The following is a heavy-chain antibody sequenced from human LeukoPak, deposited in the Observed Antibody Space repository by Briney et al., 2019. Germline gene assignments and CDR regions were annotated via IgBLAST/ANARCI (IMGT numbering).Heavy chain of an antibody. J-gene: IGHJ4*02. V-gene: IGHV4-34*01. CDR3: ARGDPGIAAAVGF. CDR1: GGSFSGYY. D-gene: IGHD6-13*01. CDR2: INHSGIT. Sequence: SETLSLTCVVYGGSFSGYYWSWIRQPPGKGLEYIGEINHSGITNYNPSLKSRVTISVDTSKNQFSLKLSPVTAADTAVYYCARGDPGIAAAVGFWGQGTLVTVSS.